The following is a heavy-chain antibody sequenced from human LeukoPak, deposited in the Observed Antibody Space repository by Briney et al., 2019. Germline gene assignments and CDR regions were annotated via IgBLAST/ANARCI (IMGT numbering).Heavy chain of an antibody. CDR2: IYHSGST. J-gene: IGHJ3*02. CDR3: ATYTVDFWSVFGAFDI. V-gene: IGHV4-4*02. D-gene: IGHD3-3*01. Sequence: SETLSLTCAVSGGSISSSNWWSWARQPPGQGLEWIGEIYHSGSTNYNPSLKSRVTISVDKSKNQFSLKLSSVTAADTAVYYCATYTVDFWSVFGAFDIWGQGTMVTVSS. CDR1: GGSISSSNW.